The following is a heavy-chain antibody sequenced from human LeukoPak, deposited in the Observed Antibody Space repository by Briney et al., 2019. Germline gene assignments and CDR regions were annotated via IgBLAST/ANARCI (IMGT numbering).Heavy chain of an antibody. CDR3: ARIRLNSSSWYVANWFDP. D-gene: IGHD6-13*01. CDR1: GGSFSGYY. CDR2: INHSGST. J-gene: IGHJ5*02. Sequence: SETLSLTCAVYGGSFSGYYWSWIRQPPGKGLEWIGEINHSGSTNCNPSLKSRVTISVDTSKNQFSLKLSSVTAADTAVYYCARIRLNSSSWYVANWFDPWGQGALVTVSS. V-gene: IGHV4-34*01.